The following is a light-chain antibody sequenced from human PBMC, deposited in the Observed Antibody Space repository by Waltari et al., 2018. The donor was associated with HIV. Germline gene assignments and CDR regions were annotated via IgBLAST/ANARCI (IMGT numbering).Light chain of an antibody. CDR3: AAWDDSLRGVV. Sequence: QSVLTQPPSASGTTGQRVTIACSGSSTNSGRRYVHWYQQLPGTTPKLLLYRNNQRPAGVPDRFSGSKSGTSASLAISGLRSEHEADYYCAAWDDSLRGVVFGGGTKLTVL. CDR1: STNSGRRY. J-gene: IGLJ2*01. CDR2: RNN. V-gene: IGLV1-47*01.